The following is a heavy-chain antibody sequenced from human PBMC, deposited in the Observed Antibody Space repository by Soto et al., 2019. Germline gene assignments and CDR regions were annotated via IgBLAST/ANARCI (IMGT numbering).Heavy chain of an antibody. CDR3: AKGAVGIAAGSHPDFGF. CDR2: ISGSGGST. D-gene: IGHD6-13*01. CDR1: GFTFSSYA. J-gene: IGHJ4*02. V-gene: IGHV3-23*01. Sequence: EVQLLESGGGLVQPGGSLRLSCAASGFTFSSYAMSWVRQAPGKGLEWVSAISGSGGSTYYADSVKGRFTISRDNSKNTLYLQMNCLRAEDTAVYYCAKGAVGIAAGSHPDFGFWGQVPLVTVS.